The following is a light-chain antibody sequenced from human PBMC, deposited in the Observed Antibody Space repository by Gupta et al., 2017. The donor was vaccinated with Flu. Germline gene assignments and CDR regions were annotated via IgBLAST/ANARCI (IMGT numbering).Light chain of an antibody. J-gene: IGKJ3*01. CDR3: QQYYTTPFT. CDR2: WAS. CDR1: QSILYSSNDKNY. Sequence: VVMTQSPDFLAGSLGERATINCKSSQSILYSSNDKNYLAWYQRKPGQPPKLLVYWASTRESGVPDRFSGSGSGTNFTLTISSLQTEDVAVYSCQQYYTTPFTFGPGTKVDVK. V-gene: IGKV4-1*01.